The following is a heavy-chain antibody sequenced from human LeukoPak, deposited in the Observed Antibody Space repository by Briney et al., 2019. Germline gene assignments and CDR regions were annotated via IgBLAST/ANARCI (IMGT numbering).Heavy chain of an antibody. CDR3: ARAFPLGNWFDP. Sequence: SETLSLTCAVSGYSISSGYYWGWIRQPPGTGLEWIGSIYHSGSTYYNPSLKSRVTISVDTSKNQFSLKLSSVTAADTAVYYCARAFPLGNWFDPWGQGTLVTVSS. J-gene: IGHJ5*02. CDR1: GYSISSGYY. D-gene: IGHD3-16*01. CDR2: IYHSGST. V-gene: IGHV4-38-2*01.